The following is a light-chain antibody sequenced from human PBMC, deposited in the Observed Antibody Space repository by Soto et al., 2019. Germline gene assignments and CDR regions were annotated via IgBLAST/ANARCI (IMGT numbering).Light chain of an antibody. J-gene: IGKJ4*01. CDR2: GAT. Sequence: EIVLTQSPGTLSLSPGERATLSCRASQSISSSYLAWVQQKPGQAPRLLIYGATSRATGIPDRFSGSESGTDFTLTLSRLEPEDFAVYYCQQYSSSPLTFGGGTKVEIK. V-gene: IGKV3-20*01. CDR3: QQYSSSPLT. CDR1: QSISSSY.